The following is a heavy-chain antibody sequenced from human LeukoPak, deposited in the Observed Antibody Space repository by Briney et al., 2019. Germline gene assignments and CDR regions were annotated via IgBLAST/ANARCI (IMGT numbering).Heavy chain of an antibody. Sequence: SETLSLTCAVYGGSFSGYYWSWIRQPPGKGLEWIGEINHSGSTDYNPSLKSRVTISVDTSENQFSLKLSSVTAADTAVYYCARGRQLVVADYWGQGTLVTVSS. CDR1: GGSFSGYY. V-gene: IGHV4-34*01. D-gene: IGHD6-13*01. J-gene: IGHJ4*02. CDR3: ARGRQLVVADY. CDR2: INHSGST.